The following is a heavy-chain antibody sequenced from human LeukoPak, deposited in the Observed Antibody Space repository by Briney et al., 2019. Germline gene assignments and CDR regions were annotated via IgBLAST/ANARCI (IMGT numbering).Heavy chain of an antibody. CDR3: ARCGGSCYWHMDWFDP. V-gene: IGHV3-7*01. D-gene: IGHD2-15*01. Sequence: PGGSLRLSCAASGFTFSSYWMSWVRQAPGKGLEWVANIKQDGSEKYYVDSVKGRFTISRDNAKNSLYLQMNSLRAEDTAVYYCARCGGSCYWHMDWFDPWGQGTLVTVSP. J-gene: IGHJ5*02. CDR1: GFTFSSYW. CDR2: IKQDGSEK.